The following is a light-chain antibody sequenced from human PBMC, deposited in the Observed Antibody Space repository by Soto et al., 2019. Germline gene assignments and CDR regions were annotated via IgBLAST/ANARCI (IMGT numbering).Light chain of an antibody. Sequence: EVVLTQSPGTLSLSPEERATLSCRASQSVSNNYLSWYQQKPGQAPRLLIYGASSRATGIPDRFSGSGSGTDFTLTISRLEPEDFAVYYCQQYGSSPAITFGPGTKVDIK. CDR1: QSVSNNY. V-gene: IGKV3-20*01. CDR2: GAS. J-gene: IGKJ3*01. CDR3: QQYGSSPAIT.